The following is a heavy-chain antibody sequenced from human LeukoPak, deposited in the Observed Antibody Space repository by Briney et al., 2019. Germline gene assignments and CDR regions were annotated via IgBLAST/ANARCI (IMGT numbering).Heavy chain of an antibody. V-gene: IGHV3-30*02. CDR3: AKGSGDGYNSFDY. Sequence: GGSLRLSCAASGFTFSSYGKHWVRQAPGRGLEWVAFIRYDGSNKYYADSVKGRFTISRDNSKNTLYLQMNSLRAEDTAVYYCAKGSGDGYNSFDYWGQGTLVTVSS. D-gene: IGHD5-24*01. CDR1: GFTFSSYG. J-gene: IGHJ4*02. CDR2: IRYDGSNK.